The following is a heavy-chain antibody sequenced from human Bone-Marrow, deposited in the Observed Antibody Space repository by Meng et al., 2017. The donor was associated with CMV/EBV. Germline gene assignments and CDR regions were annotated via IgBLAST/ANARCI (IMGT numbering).Heavy chain of an antibody. CDR1: GYTFTGYY. Sequence: QVQLVQSGAGVKKPGASVKVSCKASGYTFTGYYMHWVRQAPGQGLEWMGIINPSGGSTSYAQKFQGRVTMTRDTSTSTVYMELSSLRSEDTAVYYCARVGSSGWYEYWGQGTLVTVSS. CDR2: INPSGGST. J-gene: IGHJ4*02. CDR3: ARVGSSGWYEY. V-gene: IGHV1-46*01. D-gene: IGHD6-19*01.